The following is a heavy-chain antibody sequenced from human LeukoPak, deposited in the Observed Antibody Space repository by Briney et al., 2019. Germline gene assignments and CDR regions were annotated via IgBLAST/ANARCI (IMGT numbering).Heavy chain of an antibody. Sequence: PGGSLRLSCAASGFTFTTYTTNWVRQAPGKGLEWVSSISSSSTYIYCADSVKGRFTFSRDNAKNSLYLQMNSLRDEDTAVYYCARGDDSQQRNDALDIWGQGTMVTVSS. V-gene: IGHV3-21*01. J-gene: IGHJ3*02. CDR3: ARGDDSQQRNDALDI. CDR2: ISSSSTYI. CDR1: GFTFTTYT. D-gene: IGHD3-16*01.